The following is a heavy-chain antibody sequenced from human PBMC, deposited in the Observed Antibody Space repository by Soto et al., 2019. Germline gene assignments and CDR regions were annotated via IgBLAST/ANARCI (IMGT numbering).Heavy chain of an antibody. CDR2: IYYSGST. CDR3: ARTKKYNWNLAPLDY. V-gene: IGHV4-39*01. D-gene: IGHD1-7*01. J-gene: IGHJ4*02. CDR1: GGSISSSSYY. Sequence: QLQLQESGPGLVKPSETLSLTCTVSGGSISSSSYYWGWIRQPPGKGLEWIGSIYYSGSTYYNPSLKSRVTISVDTSKNQFSLKLSSVTAADTAVYYCARTKKYNWNLAPLDYWGQGTLVTVSS.